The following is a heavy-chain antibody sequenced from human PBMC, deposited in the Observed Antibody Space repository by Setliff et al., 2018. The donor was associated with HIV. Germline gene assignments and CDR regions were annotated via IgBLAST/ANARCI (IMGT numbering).Heavy chain of an antibody. CDR2: ISSSGSYI. Sequence: GGSLRLSCAASGFTFSSYSMNWVRQAPGKGLEWVSSISSSGSYIFYADSVQGRFTFSRDNAKNSLYLQMNSLRVEDTAVYYCARSRPTNYFDYWGQGTLVTVSS. CDR3: ARSRPTNYFDY. D-gene: IGHD2-2*01. CDR1: GFTFSSYS. J-gene: IGHJ4*02. V-gene: IGHV3-21*01.